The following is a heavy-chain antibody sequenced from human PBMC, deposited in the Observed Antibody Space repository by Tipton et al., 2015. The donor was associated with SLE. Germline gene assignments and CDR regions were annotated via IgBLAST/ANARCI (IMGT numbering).Heavy chain of an antibody. Sequence: TLSLTCTVSGGSISSYYWSWIRQPPGKGLEWIGYIYYSGSTNYNPSLKSRVTISVDTSKNQFSLKLSSVTAADTAVYYCARGCSDESCVDYWGQGSLVTVSS. CDR1: GGSISSYY. CDR2: IYYSGST. V-gene: IGHV4-59*01. J-gene: IGHJ4*02. D-gene: IGHD2-15*01. CDR3: ARGCSDESCVDY.